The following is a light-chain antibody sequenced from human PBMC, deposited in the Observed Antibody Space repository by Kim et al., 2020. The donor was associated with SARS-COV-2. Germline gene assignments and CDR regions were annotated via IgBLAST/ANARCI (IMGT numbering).Light chain of an antibody. CDR3: QQSHTTPWT. V-gene: IGKV1-39*01. CDR1: QTINIF. Sequence: SSSVGDRVTITCRASQTINIFLNWYQQKPGNAPNLLIYAASNLQSGVPSRFSGSGSGTDFTLTINSLQPEDFATYFCQQSHTTPWTFGPGTKLEI. J-gene: IGKJ1*01. CDR2: AAS.